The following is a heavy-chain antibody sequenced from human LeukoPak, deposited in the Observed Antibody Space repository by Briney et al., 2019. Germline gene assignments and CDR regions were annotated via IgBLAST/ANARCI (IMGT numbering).Heavy chain of an antibody. D-gene: IGHD4-11*01. J-gene: IGHJ6*03. CDR3: ARTTEGGYSNGYFYYYYMDV. CDR2: IHYTGST. Sequence: SETLSLTCTVSGGSIRNYYWSWIRQPPGKGLEWIGYIHYTGSTNSNPSLKSRVTISVDTSKNQFSLKLSSVTAADTAVYYCARTTEGGYSNGYFYYYYMDVWGKGTTVTISS. V-gene: IGHV4-59*01. CDR1: GGSIRNYY.